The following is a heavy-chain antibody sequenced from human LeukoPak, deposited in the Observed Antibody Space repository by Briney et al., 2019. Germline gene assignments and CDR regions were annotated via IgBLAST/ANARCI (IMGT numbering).Heavy chain of an antibody. CDR2: ISAYNGNT. CDR1: GYAFTIYG. V-gene: IGHV1-18*01. CDR3: ARWDYYYYGMDV. Sequence: ASVKVSCKASGYAFTIYGISWVRQAPGQGLEWMGWISAYNGNTNYAQKLQRRVTMNTDTSTSTAYIELRSLRSDDTAVYYCARWDYYYYGMDVWGQGTPVTVSS. J-gene: IGHJ6*02. D-gene: IGHD1-26*01.